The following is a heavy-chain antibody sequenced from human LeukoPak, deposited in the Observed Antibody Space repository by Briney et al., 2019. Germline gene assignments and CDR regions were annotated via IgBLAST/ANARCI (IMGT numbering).Heavy chain of an antibody. CDR3: ARDYSGYDRTLNWFDP. J-gene: IGHJ5*02. CDR1: GFTFSSYA. D-gene: IGHD5-12*01. Sequence: GGSLRLSCAASGFTFSSYAMNWVRQAPGKGLGWVSGIDDSGGSTYYAGSVKGRFTISRDNSKNTLYLQMNSLRAEDTAVYYCARDYSGYDRTLNWFDPWGQGTLVTVSS. V-gene: IGHV3-23*01. CDR2: IDDSGGST.